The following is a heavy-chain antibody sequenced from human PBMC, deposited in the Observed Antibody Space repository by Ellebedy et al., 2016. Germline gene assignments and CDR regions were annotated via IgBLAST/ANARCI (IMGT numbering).Heavy chain of an antibody. J-gene: IGHJ4*02. Sequence: SETLSLXCTVSGASISTYFWTWIRQPPGGGLEWIGYIYYSGNTNYNPSLKSRVTMSLDTSKNQLSLRLNSVTAADTAVYYCARKDGDYWGQGTLVTVSS. D-gene: IGHD2/OR15-2a*01. CDR2: IYYSGNT. CDR1: GASISTYF. CDR3: ARKDGDY. V-gene: IGHV4-59*01.